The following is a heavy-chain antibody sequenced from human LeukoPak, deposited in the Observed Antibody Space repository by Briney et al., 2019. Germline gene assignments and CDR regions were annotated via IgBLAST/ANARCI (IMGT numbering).Heavy chain of an antibody. CDR2: IYYSGST. V-gene: IGHV4-59*01. Sequence: PSETLSLTCTVSGGSISSYYWSWIRQPPGKGLEWIGYIYYSGSTNYNPSLKSRVTISVDTSKNQFSLKLSSVTAADTAVYYCARHAPLWFGESNFDYWGQGTLVTVSS. CDR3: ARHAPLWFGESNFDY. J-gene: IGHJ4*02. CDR1: GGSISSYY. D-gene: IGHD3-10*01.